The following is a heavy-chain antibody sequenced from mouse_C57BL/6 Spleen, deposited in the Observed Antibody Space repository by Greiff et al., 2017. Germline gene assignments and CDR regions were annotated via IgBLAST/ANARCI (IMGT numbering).Heavy chain of an antibody. V-gene: IGHV1-52*01. CDR2: IDPSDSET. Sequence: QVQLQQSGAELVRPGSSVKLSCKASGYTFTSYWMHWVKQRPIQGLEWIGNIDPSDSETHYNQKFKDKATLTVDKSSSTAYMQLSSLTSEDSAVYYCARSYYDYDKAMDYWGQGTSVTVSS. J-gene: IGHJ4*01. CDR1: GYTFTSYW. CDR3: ARSYYDYDKAMDY. D-gene: IGHD2-4*01.